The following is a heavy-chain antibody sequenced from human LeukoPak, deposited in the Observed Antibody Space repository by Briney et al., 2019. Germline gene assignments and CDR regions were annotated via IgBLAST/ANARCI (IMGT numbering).Heavy chain of an antibody. CDR1: GFTFSSYA. CDR2: MSGSGGST. V-gene: IGHV3-23*01. J-gene: IGHJ4*02. CDR3: AKDGGSGYYYFDY. D-gene: IGHD3-22*01. Sequence: GGSLRLSCAASGFTFSSYAMSWVRQAPGKGLEWVSVMSGSGGSTYYADSVKGRFTISRDNSKNTLYLQMNSLRAEDTAVYYCAKDGGSGYYYFDYWGQGTLVTVSS.